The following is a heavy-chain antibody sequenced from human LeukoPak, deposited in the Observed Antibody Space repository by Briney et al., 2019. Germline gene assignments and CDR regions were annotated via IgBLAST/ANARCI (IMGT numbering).Heavy chain of an antibody. V-gene: IGHV3-7*01. CDR3: SNGIYRNSY. J-gene: IGHJ4*02. Sequence: GGSLRLSCAASGFTFTSYWMAWVRQAPGKGLEWVSNIKEDGSEAYYADSVGGRFTTSRDNVKNSLFLQMNSLRAEDTAVYYCSNGIYRNSYWGQGTLVTVSS. D-gene: IGHD1-7*01. CDR1: GFTFTSYW. CDR2: IKEDGSEA.